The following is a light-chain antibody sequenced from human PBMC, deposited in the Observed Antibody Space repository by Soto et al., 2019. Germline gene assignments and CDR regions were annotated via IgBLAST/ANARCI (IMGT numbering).Light chain of an antibody. CDR2: EVT. V-gene: IGLV2-14*01. J-gene: IGLJ1*01. Sequence: QSLLTQPASVSGSPGQSITISCTGTSRDIGNYNYVSWYQHHPGKAPKLMIYEVTSRPSGVSDRFSGSKSGMTASLTISGLQPEDEADYFCASYRSANIFVVVGHGTKVTV. CDR1: SRDIGNYNY. CDR3: ASYRSANIFVV.